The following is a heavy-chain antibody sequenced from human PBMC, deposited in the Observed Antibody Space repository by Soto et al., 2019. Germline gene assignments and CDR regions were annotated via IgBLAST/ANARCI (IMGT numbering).Heavy chain of an antibody. CDR1: GFTVSSNY. V-gene: IGHV3-53*01. Sequence: PGGSLRLSCAASGFTVSSNYMSWVRQAPGKGLEWVSVIYSGGSTYYADSVKGRFTISRDNSKNTLYLQMNSLRAEDTAVYYCARADRDYYYGMDVWGQGTTVTVSS. CDR3: ARADRDYYYGMDV. CDR2: IYSGGST. J-gene: IGHJ6*02.